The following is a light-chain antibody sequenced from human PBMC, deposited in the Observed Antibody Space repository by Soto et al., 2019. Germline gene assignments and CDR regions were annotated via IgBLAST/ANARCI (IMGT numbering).Light chain of an antibody. Sequence: QSALTQPASVSGSPGQSITISCTGTSSDVGGYNYVSWYQHHPGKAPKLMIFEINKRPSGVPDRFSGSKSGNTASLTVSGLQAEDEAEYYCSSYAGSNIYVFGGGTQLTVL. CDR3: SSYAGSNIYV. CDR1: SSDVGGYNY. J-gene: IGLJ7*01. CDR2: EIN. V-gene: IGLV2-8*01.